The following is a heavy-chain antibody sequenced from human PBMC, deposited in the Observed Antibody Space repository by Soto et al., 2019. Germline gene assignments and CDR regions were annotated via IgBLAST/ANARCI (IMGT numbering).Heavy chain of an antibody. Sequence: SVKVSCKASGGTFSSYAISWVRQAPGQGLEWMGGIIPIFGTANYAQKFQGRVTITADESTSTAYTELSSLRSEDTAVYYCARDGILAYCGGDCYAFDIWGQGTMVTVSS. CDR1: GGTFSSYA. V-gene: IGHV1-69*13. D-gene: IGHD2-21*02. CDR2: IIPIFGTA. J-gene: IGHJ3*02. CDR3: ARDGILAYCGGDCYAFDI.